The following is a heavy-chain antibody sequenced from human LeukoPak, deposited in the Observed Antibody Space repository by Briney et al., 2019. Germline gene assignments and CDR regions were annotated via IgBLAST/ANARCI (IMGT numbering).Heavy chain of an antibody. CDR1: GFTFNTYA. CDR3: AKDWSGSDYFDY. D-gene: IGHD1-14*01. J-gene: IGHJ4*02. Sequence: GGSLRLACAASGFTFNTYAMSWVRQAPGKGLEWVSSISASGAGTYYADSVKGRFTISRDNSENTVYLQMNSLRAEDTAIYYCAKDWSGSDYFDYWGQGTLVTVSS. V-gene: IGHV3-23*01. CDR2: ISASGAGT.